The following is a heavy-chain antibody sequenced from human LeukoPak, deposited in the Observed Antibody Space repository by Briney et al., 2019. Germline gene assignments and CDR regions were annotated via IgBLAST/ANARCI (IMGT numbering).Heavy chain of an antibody. Sequence: GGSLRLSCAASGFTLSYYSMNWVSQAPGKGLEWISYSNTDGTISYADSVKGRFTISRDNAENSLYLQMNSLRDEDTAVYFCVRDRDYAFDFWGQGTMVTVSS. CDR2: SNTDGTI. J-gene: IGHJ3*01. V-gene: IGHV3-48*02. CDR1: GFTLSYYS. CDR3: VRDRDYAFDF.